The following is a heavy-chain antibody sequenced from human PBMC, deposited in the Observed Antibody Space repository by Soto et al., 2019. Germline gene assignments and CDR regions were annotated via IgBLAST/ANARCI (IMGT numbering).Heavy chain of an antibody. Sequence: GGSLRLSCTASGFTFGDYAMSWVRQAPGKGLEWVGFIRSKAYGGTTEYAASVKGRFTISRDDSKSIAYLQMNSLKTEDTAVYYCTREMRFSHYYSYGMDVWGPGTSVT. D-gene: IGHD3-3*01. CDR3: TREMRFSHYYSYGMDV. J-gene: IGHJ6*02. CDR2: IRSKAYGGTT. CDR1: GFTFGDYA. V-gene: IGHV3-49*04.